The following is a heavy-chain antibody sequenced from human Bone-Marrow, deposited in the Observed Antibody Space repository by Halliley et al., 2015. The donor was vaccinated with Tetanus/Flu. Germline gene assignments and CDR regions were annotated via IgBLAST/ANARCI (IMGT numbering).Heavy chain of an antibody. Sequence: TLSLTCNVSGGSITSHYWTWIRQPPGKGLEWIGYIYHSGSSNYNPSLKSQVTISVDTSKNPFYLKLNSVSAAGTGVYYCARHFKGLDLWGRGTLVSVSS. CDR3: ARHFKGLDL. V-gene: IGHV4-59*08. CDR2: IYHSGSS. D-gene: IGHD2-21*01. CDR1: GGSITSHY. J-gene: IGHJ1*01.